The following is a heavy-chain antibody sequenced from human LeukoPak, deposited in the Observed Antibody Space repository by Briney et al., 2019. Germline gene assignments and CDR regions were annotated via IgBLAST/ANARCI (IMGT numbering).Heavy chain of an antibody. CDR3: ARSITMVRGVIIGY. CDR1: GYTFTSYY. CDR2: INPSGGST. D-gene: IGHD3-10*01. V-gene: IGHV1-46*01. Sequence: ASVRVSCKASGYTFTSYYMHWVRQAPGQGLEWMGIINPSGGSTTYVQKFQGRVTMTRDTSTSTVYTELSSLRSEDTAVYYCARSITMVRGVIIGYWGQGTLVTVSS. J-gene: IGHJ4*02.